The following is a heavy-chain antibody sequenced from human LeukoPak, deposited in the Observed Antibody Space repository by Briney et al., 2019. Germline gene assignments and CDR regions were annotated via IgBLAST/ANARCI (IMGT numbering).Heavy chain of an antibody. J-gene: IGHJ6*03. D-gene: IGHD3-10*01. CDR2: IHYSGST. V-gene: IGHV4-59*01. Sequence: SETLSLTCTVSGVSISNYYWSWIRQPPGKGLEWIGYIHYSGSTSYNPSLKSRVTISVDTSKKQFSLKLSSVTAADTAVYYCARVEEGYGSGRRENYYYYYMDVWGKGTTVTISS. CDR3: ARVEEGYGSGRRENYYYYYMDV. CDR1: GVSISNYY.